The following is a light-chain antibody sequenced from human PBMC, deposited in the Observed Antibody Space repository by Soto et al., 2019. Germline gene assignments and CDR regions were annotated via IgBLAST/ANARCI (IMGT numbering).Light chain of an antibody. CDR3: QQYSSSRT. V-gene: IGKV3-20*01. Sequence: EILLAQSPATLSLSPGERATLSCRASQSVSSNLAWYQQKPGQAPRLLIYGASSRATGIPDRFSGSGSETDFTLTITRLEPEDFAVYYCQQYSSSRTFGQGTKVDIK. J-gene: IGKJ1*01. CDR2: GAS. CDR1: QSVSSN.